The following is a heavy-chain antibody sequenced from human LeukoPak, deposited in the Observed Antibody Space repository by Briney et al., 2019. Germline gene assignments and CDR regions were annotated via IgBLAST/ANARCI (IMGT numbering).Heavy chain of an antibody. J-gene: IGHJ5*02. CDR1: GYSFTSYW. V-gene: IGHV5-51*01. Sequence: PGESLQISCQGSGYSFTSYWIGWVRQMPGKGLEWMGIIYPGDSDTRYSPSFQGQVTISADKSISTAYLQWSRLKASDTAMYYCARQYCSSTSCYAVRYNWFDPWGQGTLVTVSS. CDR2: IYPGDSDT. D-gene: IGHD2-2*01. CDR3: ARQYCSSTSCYAVRYNWFDP.